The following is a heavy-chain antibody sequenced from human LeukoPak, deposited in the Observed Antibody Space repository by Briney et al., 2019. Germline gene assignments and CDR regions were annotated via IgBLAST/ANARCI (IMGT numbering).Heavy chain of an antibody. CDR1: GYTFTGYY. J-gene: IGHJ4*02. D-gene: IGHD3-3*01. Sequence: ASVKVSCKASGYTFTGYYMHWVRQAPGQGLEWMGWINPNSGGTNYAQKFQGRVTMTRDTSISTAYMELSRLRSDDTAVYYCARDGYYDFWSGYPPFDYWGQGTLDTVSS. V-gene: IGHV1-2*02. CDR3: ARDGYYDFWSGYPPFDY. CDR2: INPNSGGT.